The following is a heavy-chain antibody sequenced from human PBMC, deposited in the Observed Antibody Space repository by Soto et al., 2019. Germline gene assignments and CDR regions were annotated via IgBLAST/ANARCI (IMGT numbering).Heavy chain of an antibody. CDR1: GYSLTGELS. D-gene: IGHD3-22*01. CDR2: FDPEDGET. J-gene: IGHJ5*02. Sequence: GASVKVSCKVSGYSLTGELSIHWVRQAPGKGLEWMGGFDPEDGETIYAQKFQGRVTMTEDTSTDTAYMELSSLRSEDTAVYYCATEGYYDRSGYSWFDPWGQGTLVTVSS. CDR3: ATEGYYDRSGYSWFDP. V-gene: IGHV1-24*01.